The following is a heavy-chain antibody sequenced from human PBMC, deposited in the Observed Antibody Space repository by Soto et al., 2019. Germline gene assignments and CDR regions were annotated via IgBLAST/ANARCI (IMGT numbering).Heavy chain of an antibody. D-gene: IGHD3-10*01. CDR2: IGTAGDT. J-gene: IGHJ4*02. V-gene: IGHV3-13*01. CDR1: GFTFSSYD. Sequence: GSLRLSCAASGFTFSSYDMHWVRQATGKGLEWVSAIGTAGDTYYPGSVKGRFTISRENAKNSLYLQMNSLRAGDTAVYYCARGSLWFGELLSPPFDYWGQGTLVTVSS. CDR3: ARGSLWFGELLSPPFDY.